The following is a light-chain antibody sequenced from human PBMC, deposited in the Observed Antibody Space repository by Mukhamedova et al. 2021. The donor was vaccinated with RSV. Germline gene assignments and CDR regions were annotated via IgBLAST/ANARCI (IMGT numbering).Light chain of an antibody. CDR1: QSVSSY. Sequence: GERATLSCRASQSVSSYLAWYQQKPGQAPRLLIYDASNRAACIPARFSGSGSGTDFTLTISSLEPEDFAVYYCQQRSNWPPGLTFG. V-gene: IGKV3-11*01. J-gene: IGKJ4*01. CDR2: DAS. CDR3: QQRSNWPPGLT.